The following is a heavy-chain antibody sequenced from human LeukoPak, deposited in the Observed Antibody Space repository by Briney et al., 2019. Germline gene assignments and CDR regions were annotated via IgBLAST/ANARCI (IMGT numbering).Heavy chain of an antibody. V-gene: IGHV3-23*01. D-gene: IGHD3-9*01. CDR1: GFSLSSHA. CDR3: AKDRHYDILTGTTRFDP. Sequence: GGSLRLSCAASGFSLSSHAMSWVRQAPGKGLEWLSATSSSDAGTYYADSVRGRFTISRDNSKNTLYLQMNSLRAEDTAVYYCAKDRHYDILTGTTRFDPWGQGTLVTVSS. CDR2: TSSSDAGT. J-gene: IGHJ5*02.